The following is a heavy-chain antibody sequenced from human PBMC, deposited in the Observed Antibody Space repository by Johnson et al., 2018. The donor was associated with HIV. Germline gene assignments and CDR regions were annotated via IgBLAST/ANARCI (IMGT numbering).Heavy chain of an antibody. J-gene: IGHJ3*02. Sequence: QVQLVESGGGVVQPGRSLRLSCAASGFTFSRYPMHWIRHAPGEGLEWVALISDDGSSRYYADSVKGRFTISRDNSKNTLYLQMNSLSTEDTAVSYCAGDGVSSWYGGVAFDIWGQGTMVTVSS. CDR3: AGDGVSSWYGGVAFDI. D-gene: IGHD6-13*01. V-gene: IGHV3-30-3*01. CDR1: GFTFSRYP. CDR2: ISDDGSSR.